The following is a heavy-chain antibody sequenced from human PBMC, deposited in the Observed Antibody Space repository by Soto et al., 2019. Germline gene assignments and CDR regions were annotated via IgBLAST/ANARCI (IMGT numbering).Heavy chain of an antibody. CDR1: GFTFSSYA. D-gene: IGHD2-2*01. V-gene: IGHV3-23*01. CDR2: ISGSGGST. CDR3: AKDGGRAVVPAAIDY. J-gene: IGHJ4*02. Sequence: GGSLRLSCAASGFTFSSYAMSWVRQAPGKGLEWVSAISGSGGSTYYADSVKGRFTISRDNSKNTLYLQMNSLRAEDTAVYYCAKDGGRAVVPAAIDYWGQGTLVTVAS.